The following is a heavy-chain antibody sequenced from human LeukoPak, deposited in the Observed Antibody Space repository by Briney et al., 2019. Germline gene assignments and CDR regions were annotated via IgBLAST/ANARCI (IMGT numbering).Heavy chain of an antibody. CDR1: GGSISSYY. Sequence: SETLSLTCTVSGGSISSYYWSWIRQPPGKGLEWIEYIYYSGSTNYNPSLKSRVTISVDTSKNQFSLKLSSVTAADTAVYYCARGYSSSREYFQHWGQGTLVTVSS. CDR2: IYYSGST. V-gene: IGHV4-59*01. D-gene: IGHD6-13*01. CDR3: ARGYSSSREYFQH. J-gene: IGHJ1*01.